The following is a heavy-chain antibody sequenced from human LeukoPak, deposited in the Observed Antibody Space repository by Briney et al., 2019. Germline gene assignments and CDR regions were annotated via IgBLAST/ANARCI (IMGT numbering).Heavy chain of an antibody. CDR3: AKGVDTTMAASLAS. J-gene: IGHJ5*02. CDR1: GFTFSSYS. V-gene: IGHV3-23*01. D-gene: IGHD5-18*01. CDR2: ISGSGAGT. Sequence: GGSLRLSCAASGFTFSSYSMNWVRQAPGKGLEWVSVISGSGAGTYYADSVKGRFTISRDDSKNTLYLQMSSLSAEDTAIYYCAKGVDTTMAASLASWGQGTLVTVSS.